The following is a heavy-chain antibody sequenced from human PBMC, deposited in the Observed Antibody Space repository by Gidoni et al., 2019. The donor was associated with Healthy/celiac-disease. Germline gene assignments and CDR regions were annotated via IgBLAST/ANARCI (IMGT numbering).Heavy chain of an antibody. J-gene: IGHJ3*02. CDR2: ISGSGGST. CDR3: AKRGTSMGAFDI. D-gene: IGHD5-18*01. Sequence: CAASGFTFSSYAMSWVRQAPGKGLAWVSAISGSGGSTYYADSGKGRFTISRDNSKNTLYLQMNSLRAEDTAVYYCAKRGTSMGAFDIWGQGTMVTVSS. V-gene: IGHV3-23*01. CDR1: GFTFSSYA.